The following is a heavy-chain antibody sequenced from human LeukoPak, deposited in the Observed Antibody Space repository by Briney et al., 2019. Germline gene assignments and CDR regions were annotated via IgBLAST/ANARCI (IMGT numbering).Heavy chain of an antibody. V-gene: IGHV3-48*04. CDR1: GSSLDNYA. J-gene: IGHJ6*03. CDR2: ISRSSLAI. CDR3: AGDPSVGSTWYYYVDV. Sequence: GGSLRLSCEASGSSLDNYAMSWVRQAPGKGLEYIAYISRSSLAINYAESVRGRFIVSRDNARNSLYLQMNGLRADDAAVYHCAGDPSVGSTWYYYVDVWGKGTTVTVSS. D-gene: IGHD6-13*01.